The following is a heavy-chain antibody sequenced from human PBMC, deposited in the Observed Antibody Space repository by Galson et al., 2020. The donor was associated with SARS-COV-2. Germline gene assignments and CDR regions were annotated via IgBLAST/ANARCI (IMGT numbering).Heavy chain of an antibody. V-gene: IGHV4-38-2*01. J-gene: IGHJ4*02. CDR3: ARAISEMATIWGGDQKNHFDY. CDR1: GYSISSGYY. Sequence: ASETLSLTCAVSGYSISSGYYWGWIRQPPGKGLEWIGSIYHSGSTYYNPSLKSRVTISVDTSKNQFSLKLSSVTAADTAVYYCARAISEMATIWGGDQKNHFDYWGQGTLVTVSS. D-gene: IGHD5-12*01. CDR2: IYHSGST.